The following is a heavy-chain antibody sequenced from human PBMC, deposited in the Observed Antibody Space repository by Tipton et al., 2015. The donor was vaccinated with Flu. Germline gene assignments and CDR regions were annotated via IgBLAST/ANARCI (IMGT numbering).Heavy chain of an antibody. CDR2: VSHSGST. D-gene: IGHD3-3*01. J-gene: IGHJ4*02. V-gene: IGHV4-39*07. CDR3: ARDTIFGVAH. Sequence: TLSLTCTVSGDSITSSSFYWGWIRQPPGKGLEWIGSVSHSGSTSYNPSLKSRIVMSIDTSKSQFSLTLRSVTAADTAVYYCARDTIFGVAHWGQGTLVTVSS. CDR1: GDSITSSSFY.